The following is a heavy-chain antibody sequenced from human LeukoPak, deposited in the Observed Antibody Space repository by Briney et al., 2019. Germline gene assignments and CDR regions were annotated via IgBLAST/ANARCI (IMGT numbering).Heavy chain of an antibody. J-gene: IGHJ6*04. D-gene: IGHD2-2*01. CDR2: ISGSGGST. CDR3: AKGECSSTSCYGDYYYGMDV. Sequence: GGSLRLSCAASGFTFSSYAMSWVRQAPGKGLEWVSAISGSGGSTYYADSVKGRFTISRDNSKNTLYLQMNSLRAEDTAVYYCAKGECSSTSCYGDYYYGMDVWGKGTTVTVSS. CDR1: GFTFSSYA. V-gene: IGHV3-23*01.